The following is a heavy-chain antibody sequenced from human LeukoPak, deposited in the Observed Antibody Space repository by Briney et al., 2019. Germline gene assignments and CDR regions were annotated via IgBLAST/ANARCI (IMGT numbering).Heavy chain of an antibody. V-gene: IGHV4-39*01. D-gene: IGHD3-10*01. CDR2: IYYSGAI. Sequence: SETLSLTCTVSGGSISGSDYYWGWIRQSPGMGLEWIGSIYYSGAIYSSPSLRSLVTMSVDRSKNQLSLKLSSVTAADTAVYYCARPVRSYYGSGTYGEDWGQGTLVTVSS. CDR3: ARPVRSYYGSGTYGED. CDR1: GGSISGSDYY. J-gene: IGHJ4*02.